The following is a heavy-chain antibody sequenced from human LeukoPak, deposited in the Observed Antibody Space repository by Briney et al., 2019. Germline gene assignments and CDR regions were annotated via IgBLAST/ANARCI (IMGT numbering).Heavy chain of an antibody. CDR1: GYSFTTYW. CDR2: ITPGNSDT. D-gene: IGHD1-26*01. V-gene: IGHV5-51*01. Sequence: GESLKISCKGSGYSFTTYWIGWMRQMPGRGLEWMAIITPGNSDTRYSPSLQGQVTISADKSISTAYLQWSSLKASDSAMYYCATRIDGTYYWGQGTLVTVSS. CDR3: ATRIDGTYY. J-gene: IGHJ4*02.